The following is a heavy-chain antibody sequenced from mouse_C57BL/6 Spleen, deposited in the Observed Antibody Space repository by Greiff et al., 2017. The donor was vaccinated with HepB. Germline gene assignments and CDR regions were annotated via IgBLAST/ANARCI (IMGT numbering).Heavy chain of an antibody. CDR2: IRNKANGYTT. CDR3: ARPYYYGSSYWYFDV. D-gene: IGHD1-1*01. Sequence: EVMLVESGGGLVQPGGSLSLSCAASGFTFTDYYMSWVRQPPGKALEWLGFIRNKANGYTTEYSASVKGRFTISRDNSQSILYLQMNALRAEDSAPYYCARPYYYGSSYWYFDVWGTGTTGTVSS. V-gene: IGHV7-3*01. J-gene: IGHJ1*03. CDR1: GFTFTDYY.